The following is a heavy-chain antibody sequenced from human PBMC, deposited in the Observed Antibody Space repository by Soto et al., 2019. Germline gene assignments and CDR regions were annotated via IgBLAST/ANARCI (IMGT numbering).Heavy chain of an antibody. D-gene: IGHD6-13*01. CDR2: ISGSGGST. J-gene: IGHJ6*02. V-gene: IGHV3-23*01. CDR3: AKGQTAGTSYYYYGMDV. CDR1: GFTFSSYA. Sequence: GGSLRLSCAASGFTFSSYAMSWVRQAPWKGLEWVSAISGSGGSTYYADSVKGRFTISRDNSKNTLYLQMNSLRAEDTAVYYYAKGQTAGTSYYYYGMDVWGQGTTVTVSS.